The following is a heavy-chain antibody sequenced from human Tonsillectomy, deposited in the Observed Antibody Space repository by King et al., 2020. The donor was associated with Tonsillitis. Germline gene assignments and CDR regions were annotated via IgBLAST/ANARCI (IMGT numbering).Heavy chain of an antibody. Sequence: EVQLVESGGGLVKPGGSLRLSCAASGFTFSNAWMSWVRQAPGKGLEWVGRIKSKTDGGTTDYAAPVKGRFTISRDESKNTLYLQMNSLKTEDTAVYYCTTQLPLWDITMVRGVNHYYYYGMDVWGQGTTVTVSS. D-gene: IGHD3-10*01. CDR1: GFTFSNAW. J-gene: IGHJ6*02. CDR3: TTQLPLWDITMVRGVNHYYYYGMDV. CDR2: IKSKTDGGTT. V-gene: IGHV3-15*01.